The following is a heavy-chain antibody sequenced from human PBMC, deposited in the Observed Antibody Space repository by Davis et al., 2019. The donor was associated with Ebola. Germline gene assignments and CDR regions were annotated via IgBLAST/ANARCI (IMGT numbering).Heavy chain of an antibody. CDR1: GGSISSYY. CDR3: ASSMYSSGWFAFDI. V-gene: IGHV4-59*08. D-gene: IGHD6-19*01. Sequence: GSLRLSCTVSGGSISSYYWSWIRQPPGKGLEWIGYIYYSGSTNYNPSLKSRVTISVDTSKNQFSLKLSSVTAADTAVYYCASSMYSSGWFAFDIWGQGTMVTVSS. CDR2: IYYSGST. J-gene: IGHJ3*02.